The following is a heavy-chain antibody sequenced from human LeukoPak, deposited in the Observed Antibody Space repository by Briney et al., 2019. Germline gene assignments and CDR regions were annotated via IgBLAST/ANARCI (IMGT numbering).Heavy chain of an antibody. CDR2: ISAYNGNT. Sequence: ASVKVSCKASGYTFTSYDISWVRQAPGQGLEWMGWISAYNGNTNSAQKLQGRVTMTTDTSTSTAYMELRSLRSDDTAVYYCVVAVVAEDYWGQGTLVTVSS. CDR3: VVAVVAEDY. V-gene: IGHV1-18*01. J-gene: IGHJ4*02. CDR1: GYTFTSYD. D-gene: IGHD2-15*01.